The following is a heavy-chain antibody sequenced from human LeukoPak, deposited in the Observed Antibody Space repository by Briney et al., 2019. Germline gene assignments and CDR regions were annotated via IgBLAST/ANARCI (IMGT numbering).Heavy chain of an antibody. CDR2: INWNGGST. D-gene: IGHD6-6*01. J-gene: IGHJ5*02. CDR1: GFTFDDYG. V-gene: IGHV3-20*04. Sequence: GGSLRLSCAASGFTFDDYGMSWVRQAPGKGLEWVSGINWNGGSTGYADSVKGRFTISRDNAKNSLYLQMNSLRAEDTAVYYCAKDRRYSSSSGRGSNWFDPWGQGTLVTVSS. CDR3: AKDRRYSSSSGRGSNWFDP.